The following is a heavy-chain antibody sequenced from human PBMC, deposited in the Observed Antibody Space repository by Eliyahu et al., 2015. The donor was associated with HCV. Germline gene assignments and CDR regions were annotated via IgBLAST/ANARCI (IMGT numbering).Heavy chain of an antibody. CDR1: GGXIXSXY. CDR3: ARDQGSYYNLFLGGMDV. V-gene: IGHV4-59*01. Sequence: QVQLQESGPGLVKPSETLPLTCTVSGGXIXSXYWSWIRQPPGKGLEXIGXXYYSGSTNYNPSLKSRVTISVDTSKNQFSLKLSSVTAADTAVHYCARDQGSYYNLFLGGMDVWGQGTTVTVSS. J-gene: IGHJ6*02. D-gene: IGHD3-10*01. CDR2: XYYSGST.